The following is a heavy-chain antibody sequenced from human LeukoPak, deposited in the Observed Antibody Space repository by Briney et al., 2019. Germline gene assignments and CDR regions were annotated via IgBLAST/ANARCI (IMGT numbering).Heavy chain of an antibody. D-gene: IGHD4-17*01. CDR1: GGSISSYY. CDR3: ARTPNYGDYVWFYDY. Sequence: SGTLSLTCTVSGGSISSYYWSWIRQPPGKGLEWIGYIYYSGSTNYNPSLKSRVTISVDTSKNQFSLKLSSVTAADTAVYYCARTPNYGDYVWFYDYWGQGTLVTVSS. J-gene: IGHJ4*02. CDR2: IYYSGST. V-gene: IGHV4-59*01.